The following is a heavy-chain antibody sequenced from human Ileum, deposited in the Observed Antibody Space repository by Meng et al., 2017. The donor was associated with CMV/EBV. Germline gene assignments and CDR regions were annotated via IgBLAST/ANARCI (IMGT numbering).Heavy chain of an antibody. CDR3: AKKLLWSHDYFDC. CDR1: GFTVTSNY. Sequence: VKLVGLGGGLVQPGGSLGLSCAASGFTVTSNYMGWVRQAPGKGLEWVSTIVGTADKTYYADSVNGRFTISRDNSKNTLYLQMNSLRAEDAAVYYCAKKLLWSHDYFDCWGQGTLVTVSS. D-gene: IGHD3-10*01. V-gene: IGHV3-23*04. J-gene: IGHJ4*02. CDR2: IVGTADKT.